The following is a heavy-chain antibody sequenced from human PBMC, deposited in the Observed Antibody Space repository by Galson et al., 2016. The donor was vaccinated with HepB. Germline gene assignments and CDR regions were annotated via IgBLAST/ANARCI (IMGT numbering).Heavy chain of an antibody. V-gene: IGHV1-69*13. CDR3: GSDISVGGSIDY. CDR1: GDTFKSSS. Sequence: SVKVSCKASGDTFKSSSISWVRQAPGQGLEWMGGIIPIFGTTHYAQNFQDRVTITADEATSTAYMELSSLKSQDTAVYYCGSDISVGGSIDYWGQGTLVTVSS. J-gene: IGHJ4*02. CDR2: IIPIFGTT. D-gene: IGHD6-19*01.